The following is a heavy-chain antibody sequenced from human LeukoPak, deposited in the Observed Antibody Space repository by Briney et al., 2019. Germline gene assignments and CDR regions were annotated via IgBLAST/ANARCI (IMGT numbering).Heavy chain of an antibody. J-gene: IGHJ6*03. CDR3: AKKEGDTYFSWYMDV. Sequence: PGGSLRLSCAASGFTFRSFAMSWVRQAPGKGLEWVSGIIGSGRTTFCADSVKGRFTISRDNSKSTLYLQMNSLRAEDTAIYYCAKKEGDTYFSWYMDVWGKGTTVTVSS. CDR2: IIGSGRTT. D-gene: IGHD2-21*01. V-gene: IGHV3-23*01. CDR1: GFTFRSFA.